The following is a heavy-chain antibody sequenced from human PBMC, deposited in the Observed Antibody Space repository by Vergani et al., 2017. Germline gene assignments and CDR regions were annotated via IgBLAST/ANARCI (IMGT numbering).Heavy chain of an antibody. V-gene: IGHV3-9*01. CDR3: AKEGSWSHPRFDY. Sequence: EVQLVESGGGLVQPGRSLSLSCAASGFTFDDYAMHWVRQAPGKGLEWVSGISWNSGSIGYADSVKGRFTISRDNAKNSLYLQMNSLRAEDTALYYCAKEGSWSHPRFDYWGQGTLVTVSS. D-gene: IGHD6-13*01. CDR1: GFTFDDYA. J-gene: IGHJ4*02. CDR2: ISWNSGSI.